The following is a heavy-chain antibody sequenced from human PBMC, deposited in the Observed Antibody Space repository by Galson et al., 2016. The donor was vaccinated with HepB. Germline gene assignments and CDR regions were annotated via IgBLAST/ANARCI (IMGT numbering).Heavy chain of an antibody. D-gene: IGHD6-19*01. CDR1: GFSLRTSGEG. V-gene: IGHV2-5*02. CDR2: VYWDDYK. CDR3: AHSPTAVSDNFDAFGI. J-gene: IGHJ3*02. Sequence: PALVKPTQTLTLTCTFSGFSLRTSGEGVGRIRQPPGKALEWLALVYWDDYKRYSPSLMSRLTITKDTSKNQVVLTMANMDPVDTGTYYCAHSPTAVSDNFDAFGIWGQGTMVTVSS.